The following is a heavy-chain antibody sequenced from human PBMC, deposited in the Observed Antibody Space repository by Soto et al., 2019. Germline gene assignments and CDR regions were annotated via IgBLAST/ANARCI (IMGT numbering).Heavy chain of an antibody. CDR1: GFTSSSYS. D-gene: IGHD4-17*01. Sequence: EVQLVESGGGLVQPGGSLRLSCAASGFTSSSYSLNWVRQAPGKGLEWVSYISSSSSSIYYADSVKGRFTISRDNAKNSLYLQMNSLRVEDTAVYYCARIGRLRWGDYWGQGTLVTVSS. CDR3: ARIGRLRWGDY. J-gene: IGHJ4*02. V-gene: IGHV3-48*01. CDR2: ISSSSSSI.